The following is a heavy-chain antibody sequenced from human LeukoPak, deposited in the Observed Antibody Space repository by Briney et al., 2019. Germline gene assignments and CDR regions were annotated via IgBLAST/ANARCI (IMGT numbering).Heavy chain of an antibody. CDR2: ISSSRPTI. CDR1: GFSFSIYS. D-gene: IGHD3-10*01. J-gene: IGHJ4*02. CDR3: AREGLYGSGSYYFDY. V-gene: IGHV3-48*01. Sequence: GGSLRLSCAASGFSFSIYSMTWVRQAPGKGLGWVSYISSSRPTIYYADSVKGRFTISRDNSKNTLYLQMNSLRAEDTAVYYCAREGLYGSGSYYFDYWGQGTLVTVSS.